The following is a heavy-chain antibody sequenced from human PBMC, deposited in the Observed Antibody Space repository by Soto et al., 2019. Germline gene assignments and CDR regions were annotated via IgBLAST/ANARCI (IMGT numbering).Heavy chain of an antibody. CDR3: ARYTVTLVTPYQGVYDSGMDV. J-gene: IGHJ6*04. CDR1: GFPFSSYT. D-gene: IGHD5-12*01. CDR2: ISLDGSST. Sequence: QEHLVESGGGVVQPGVSLTLSCTASGFPFSSYTMHWLRRAPGKGLAWVGIISLDGSSTYYADWLKGRIVISRDNSKESLSLQMVTLRPDDTAIYYWARYTVTLVTPYQGVYDSGMDVWGKGPTVTVSS. V-gene: IGHV3-30*09.